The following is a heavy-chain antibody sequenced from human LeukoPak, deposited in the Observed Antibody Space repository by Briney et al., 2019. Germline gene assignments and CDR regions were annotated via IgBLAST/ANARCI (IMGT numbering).Heavy chain of an antibody. V-gene: IGHV4-34*01. CDR2: INHSGST. CDR3: ARSVYDSSGYSDY. D-gene: IGHD3-22*01. Sequence: SETLSLTCAVYGGSFSDYYWSWIRQPPGKGLEWIGEINHSGSTNYNPSLKSRVTISVDTSKNQFSLKLSSVTAADTAVYYCARSVYDSSGYSDYWGQGTLVTVSS. CDR1: GGSFSDYY. J-gene: IGHJ4*02.